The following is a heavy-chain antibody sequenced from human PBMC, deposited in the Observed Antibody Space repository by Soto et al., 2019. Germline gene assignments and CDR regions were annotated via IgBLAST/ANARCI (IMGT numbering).Heavy chain of an antibody. CDR1: GFTFSSYW. Sequence: GGSLRLSCAASGFTFSSYWMHWVRQAPGKGLVWVSRINSDVSSTSYADSVKGRFTISRDNAKNTLYLQMNSLRAEDTAVYYCARDLGYYDILTGYNLFDYWGQGTMGNVS. V-gene: IGHV3-74*01. D-gene: IGHD3-9*01. CDR2: INSDVSST. J-gene: IGHJ4*02. CDR3: ARDLGYYDILTGYNLFDY.